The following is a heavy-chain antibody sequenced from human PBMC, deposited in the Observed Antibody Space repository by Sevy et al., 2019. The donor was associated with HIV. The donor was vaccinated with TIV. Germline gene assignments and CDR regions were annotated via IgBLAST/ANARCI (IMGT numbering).Heavy chain of an antibody. V-gene: IGHV1-69*13. CDR1: GGTFSNYA. Sequence: SVKVSCKASGGTFSNYALSWVRQAPGQGLEWMGGIIPIFGTTNFAQTFQGRVTITADEFTSTAYMELSSLRSADTAVYYCARTPILVIPGATDLYFDNWGQGTLVTVSS. J-gene: IGHJ4*02. D-gene: IGHD2-2*01. CDR3: ARTPILVIPGATDLYFDN. CDR2: IIPIFGTT.